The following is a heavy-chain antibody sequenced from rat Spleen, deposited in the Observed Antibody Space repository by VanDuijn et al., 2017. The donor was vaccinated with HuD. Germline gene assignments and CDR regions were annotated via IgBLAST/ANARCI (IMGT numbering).Heavy chain of an antibody. Sequence: EVQLVESGGGLVQPGRSMKLSCAASGFTFSNYDMAWVRQAPTKGLEWVASINFDGSGTYYRDSVKGRFTISRDNAKSTLYLQMDSLRSEDTAAYYCATDSYWFAYWGQGSLVTVSS. D-gene: IGHD1-2*01. CDR1: GFTFSNYD. CDR2: INFDGSGT. CDR3: ATDSYWFAY. V-gene: IGHV5-20*01. J-gene: IGHJ3*01.